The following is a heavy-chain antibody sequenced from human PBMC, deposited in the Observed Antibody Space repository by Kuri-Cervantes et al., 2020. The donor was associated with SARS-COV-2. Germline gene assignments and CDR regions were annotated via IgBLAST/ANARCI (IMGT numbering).Heavy chain of an antibody. CDR2: ITWDGEST. V-gene: IGHV3-43*01. CDR1: GFTFEDYT. Sequence: GGSLRLSFAASGFTFEDYTMHWVRQAPGKGREWISLITWDGESTFYADSVKGRFTISSDSSKHTLYLQMNSLRAEDTAVYYCASCRGGGYGCAFDYWGKGTLVTVSS. D-gene: IGHD5-12*01. J-gene: IGHJ4*02. CDR3: ASCRGGGYGCAFDY.